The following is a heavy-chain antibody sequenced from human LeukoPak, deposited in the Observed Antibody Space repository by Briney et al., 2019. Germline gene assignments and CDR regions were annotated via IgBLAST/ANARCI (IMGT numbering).Heavy chain of an antibody. CDR3: ARHGYRTTTSCYGDNDY. J-gene: IGHJ4*02. D-gene: IGHD2-2*03. Sequence: GESLRISCKGSGYSFTSYWISWVRQMPGKGLEWMGRIDPTDSYTNYNPSFQGHVTMSVDKSISTVYLQWSSLRASDTAMYYCARHGYRTTTSCYGDNDYWGQGTLVTVSS. CDR1: GYSFTSYW. CDR2: IDPTDSYT. V-gene: IGHV5-10-1*01.